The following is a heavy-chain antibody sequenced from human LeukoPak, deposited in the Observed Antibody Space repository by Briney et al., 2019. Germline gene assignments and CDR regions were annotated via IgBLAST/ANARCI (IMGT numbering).Heavy chain of an antibody. J-gene: IGHJ6*02. CDR2: VNRDGSET. CDR3: ARNNGMDV. Sequence: GGSLRLSCAASGFALSSHWMTWVRQVPGRGPEWVADVNRDGSETYYLDSVKGRFTISKDNAKNSLYLQMNSLRAEDTALYHCARNNGMDVWGQGTTVIVSS. CDR1: GFALSSHW. V-gene: IGHV3-7*03.